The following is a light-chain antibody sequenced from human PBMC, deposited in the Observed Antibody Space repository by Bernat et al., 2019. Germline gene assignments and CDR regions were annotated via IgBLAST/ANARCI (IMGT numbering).Light chain of an antibody. CDR1: QSISSY. CDR3: QQYNIYWT. V-gene: IGKV1-9*01. CDR2: AAS. J-gene: IGKJ1*01. Sequence: DIQMTQSPSSLSASVGDRVTITCRASQSISSYLNWYQQKPGKAPNLLIYAASTLQSGVPSRFSGSGSGTEFTLTISSLQPDDSATYYCQQYNIYWTFGQGTTVEIK.